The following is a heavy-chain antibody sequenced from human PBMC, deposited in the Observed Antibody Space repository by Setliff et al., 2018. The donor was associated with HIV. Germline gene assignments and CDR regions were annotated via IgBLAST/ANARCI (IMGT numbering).Heavy chain of an antibody. Sequence: GASVKVSCKASGYTFTRYDINWVRQATGQGLEWMGWMNPNSGNTGYAQKFQGRVTITTDESTSTAYMELSSLRSEDTAVYYCARGRGYDSSALFDYWGQGTLVTVSS. J-gene: IGHJ4*02. CDR1: GYTFTRYD. V-gene: IGHV1-8*03. CDR2: MNPNSGNT. D-gene: IGHD3-22*01. CDR3: ARGRGYDSSALFDY.